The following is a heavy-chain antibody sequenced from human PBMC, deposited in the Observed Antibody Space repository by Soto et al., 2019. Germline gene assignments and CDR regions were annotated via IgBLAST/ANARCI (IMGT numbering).Heavy chain of an antibody. CDR3: ARESDSSGWYTGCEP. D-gene: IGHD3-22*01. V-gene: IGHV3-48*01. J-gene: IGHJ5*02. CDR2: INTISTI. Sequence: EVQLVESGGGLVQPGGSLRLSCAVSGFTFSSYNMNWVRQAPGKGLERVSYINTISTIYYSDSAKGRFTISRDNAKNSLYLPLNPPSAEDTSVFYCARESDSSGWYTGCEPWCQGTLVTVSS. CDR1: GFTFSSYN.